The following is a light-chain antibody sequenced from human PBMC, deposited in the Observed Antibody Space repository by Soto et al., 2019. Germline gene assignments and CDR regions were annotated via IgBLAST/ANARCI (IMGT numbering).Light chain of an antibody. V-gene: IGLV2-14*03. Sequence: QSVLTQPASVSESPGQSITISCTGTAGDITTYNYISWYQQHPDGVPKLIIFDVINRPSGVSNRFSGSRSGDTASLTISGLQAEDEATYYCSSYTGSSAVLFGGGTKLTVL. J-gene: IGLJ2*01. CDR3: SSYTGSSAVL. CDR1: AGDITTYNY. CDR2: DVI.